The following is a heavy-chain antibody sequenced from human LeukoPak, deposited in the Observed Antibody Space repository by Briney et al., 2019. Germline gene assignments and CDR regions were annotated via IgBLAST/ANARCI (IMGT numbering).Heavy chain of an antibody. Sequence: SETLSLTCTVSGGSISSSSYYWGWIRQPPGKGLEWIGSIYYSGSTYYNPSLKSRVTISVDTSKNQFSLKLSSVTAADTAVYYCARISSGKGEDYYYYYMDVWGKGTTVTVSS. J-gene: IGHJ6*03. CDR3: ARISSGKGEDYYYYYMDV. CDR2: IYYSGST. D-gene: IGHD3-22*01. V-gene: IGHV4-39*07. CDR1: GGSISSSSYY.